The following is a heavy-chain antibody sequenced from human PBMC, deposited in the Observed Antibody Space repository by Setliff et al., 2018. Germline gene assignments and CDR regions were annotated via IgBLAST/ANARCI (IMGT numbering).Heavy chain of an antibody. CDR1: GGSISSGSYY. CDR2: ICYIGST. Sequence: SETLSLTCTVSGGSISSGSYYWTWIRQHPGKGLEWIGYICYIGSTYYNPSLKSRVTISVDTSQNQFSLRLSSVTAADTAVYYCARGTTNLNYYYYMDVWGKGTTVTVSS. V-gene: IGHV4-31*03. CDR3: ARGTTNLNYYYYMDV. J-gene: IGHJ6*03. D-gene: IGHD4-4*01.